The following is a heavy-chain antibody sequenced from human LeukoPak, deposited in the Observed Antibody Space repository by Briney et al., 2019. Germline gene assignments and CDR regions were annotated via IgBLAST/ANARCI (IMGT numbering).Heavy chain of an antibody. CDR3: ARDSGNLRTIDAFDI. V-gene: IGHV4-59*11. Sequence: SEPLSLPCTVSGGSICSHYWRWMRQPPGKGLVGIGYIYYSGSTNYSPSLKSRVSISVDTSQNQLSLKLSSVTAADTAVYYCARDSGNLRTIDAFDIWGQGTMVTVSS. D-gene: IGHD4/OR15-4a*01. CDR2: IYYSGST. J-gene: IGHJ3*02. CDR1: GGSICSHY.